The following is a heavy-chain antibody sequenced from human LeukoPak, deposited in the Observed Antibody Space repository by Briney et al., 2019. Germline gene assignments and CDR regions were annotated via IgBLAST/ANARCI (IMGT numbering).Heavy chain of an antibody. CDR3: ARGAEPYQPLLYLDY. J-gene: IGHJ4*02. D-gene: IGHD2-2*02. CDR2: INPNSGGT. Sequence: ASVKASCKASGYTFTGYYMHWVRQAPGQGLEWMGWINPNSGGTNYAQKFQGRATMTRDTSISTAYMELSRLRSDDTAVYYCARGAEPYQPLLYLDYWGQGTLVTVSS. CDR1: GYTFTGYY. V-gene: IGHV1-2*02.